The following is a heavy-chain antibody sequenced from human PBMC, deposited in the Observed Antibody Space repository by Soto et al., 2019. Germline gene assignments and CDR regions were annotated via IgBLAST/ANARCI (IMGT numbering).Heavy chain of an antibody. J-gene: IGHJ4*02. Sequence: ASVKVSCKVSGYTLTESSMHWVRQAPGKGLEWMGGFDPEDGETIYAQKFQGRVTMTEDTSTDTAYMELSSLRSEDTAVYYCATVSSWPPVVAVAGTWSGEEYFDYWGQGTLVTVAS. CDR2: FDPEDGET. D-gene: IGHD6-19*01. V-gene: IGHV1-24*01. CDR1: GYTLTESS. CDR3: ATVSSWPPVVAVAGTWSGEEYFDY.